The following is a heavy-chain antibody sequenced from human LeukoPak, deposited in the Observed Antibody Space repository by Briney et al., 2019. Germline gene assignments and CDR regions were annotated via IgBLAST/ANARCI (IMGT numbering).Heavy chain of an antibody. CDR2: IYYSGIT. V-gene: IGHV4-59*03. CDR3: AGSRGSRLNWFDP. CDR1: GGPISSYY. D-gene: IGHD2-15*01. Sequence: SETLSLTCAVSGGPISSYYWSWIRQPPGKGLEWIGYIYYSGITNYNPSLRSRVTISVDTSKNQFSLKLSSVTAADTAVYHCAGSRGSRLNWFDPWGQGTLVTVSS. J-gene: IGHJ5*02.